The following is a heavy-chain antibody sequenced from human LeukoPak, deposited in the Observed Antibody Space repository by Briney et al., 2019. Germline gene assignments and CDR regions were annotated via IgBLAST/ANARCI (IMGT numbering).Heavy chain of an antibody. J-gene: IGHJ4*02. D-gene: IGHD2-15*01. CDR2: INPNSGGT. CDR3: ARDLGYCSGGSCY. V-gene: IGHV1-2*06. Sequence: ASVKVSCXASGYTFTDYYMHWVRQARGQGLEWMERINPNSGGTNYAQKFQGRVTMTRDTSISTAYMELSRVRSDDTAVYYCARDLGYCSGGSCYWGQGALVTVSS. CDR1: GYTFTDYY.